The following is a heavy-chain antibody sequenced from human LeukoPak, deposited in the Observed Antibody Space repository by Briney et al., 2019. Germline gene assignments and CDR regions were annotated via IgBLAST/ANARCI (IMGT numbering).Heavy chain of an antibody. J-gene: IGHJ5*02. V-gene: IGHV6-1*01. CDR2: IYYRSKSKWYN. CDR3: ARVNVGSAIFEPNWFDP. D-gene: IGHD3-3*01. Sequence: SQTLSLTCAISGDSVSSNSAAWNWIRQSPSRGLEWLGRIYYRSKSKWYNDYAVSVESRITINPDTSKKQFSLQLNSVTPEDTAVYYCARVNVGSAIFEPNWFDPWGQGTLVTVSS. CDR1: GDSVSSNSAA.